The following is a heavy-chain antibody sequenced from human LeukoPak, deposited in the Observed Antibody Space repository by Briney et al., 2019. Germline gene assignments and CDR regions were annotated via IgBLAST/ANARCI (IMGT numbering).Heavy chain of an antibody. CDR1: GYTFTSYA. CDR2: INTDSGNP. Sequence: ASVTVSCKASGYTFTSYAMNWVRQAPGQGLEWMGWINTDSGNPTYAQGFTGRFVFSLDSSVSTAYLQISNLMPEDTAKYYCAREILRFDIWGQGTMVIVSS. J-gene: IGHJ3*02. CDR3: AREILRFDI. V-gene: IGHV7-4-1*02.